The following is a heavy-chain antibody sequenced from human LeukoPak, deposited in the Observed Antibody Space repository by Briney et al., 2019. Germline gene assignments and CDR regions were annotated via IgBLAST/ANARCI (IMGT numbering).Heavy chain of an antibody. V-gene: IGHV3-11*01. CDR2: ISSSGSTI. Sequence: GGSLRLSCAASGFTFSDYYMSWIRQAPGKGLEWVSYISSSGSTIYYADSVKGRFTISRDNAKNSLYLQMNSLRAEDTAVYYCARETAAARHYYYYYGMDVWGQGTTVTVSS. CDR3: ARETAAARHYYYYYGMDV. CDR1: GFTFSDYY. J-gene: IGHJ6*02. D-gene: IGHD6-13*01.